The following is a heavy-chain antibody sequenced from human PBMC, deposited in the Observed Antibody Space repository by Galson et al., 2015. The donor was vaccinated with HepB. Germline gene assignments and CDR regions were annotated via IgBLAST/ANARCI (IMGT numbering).Heavy chain of an antibody. V-gene: IGHV1-18*01. CDR2: ISTYNGNT. D-gene: IGHD6-6*01. Sequence: SVKVSCKASGYTFTGFGITWVRQAPGQGLEWMGWISTYNGNTNYAQKLQGRVTMTTDTSTSTAYMELRSLRSDDTAVYYCARGIAARPSYYMDVWGKGTTVTVSS. CDR1: GYTFTGFG. J-gene: IGHJ6*03. CDR3: ARGIAARPSYYMDV.